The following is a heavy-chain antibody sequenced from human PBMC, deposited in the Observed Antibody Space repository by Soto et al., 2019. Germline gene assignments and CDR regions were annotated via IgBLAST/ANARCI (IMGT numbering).Heavy chain of an antibody. V-gene: IGHV3-23*01. CDR1: GFTFSSSA. Sequence: EVHLLESGGGLVQPGGSLRLSCAACGFTFSSSAISWIRQAPGKGLEWVSAVSANGQGIYYADSVRGRFTISRDNSKNTVFLHMDSLSAEDTAVYYCAKDRHYPRDYFHYWGQGTLVTVSS. CDR2: VSANGQGI. D-gene: IGHD3-10*01. CDR3: AKDRHYPRDYFHY. J-gene: IGHJ4*02.